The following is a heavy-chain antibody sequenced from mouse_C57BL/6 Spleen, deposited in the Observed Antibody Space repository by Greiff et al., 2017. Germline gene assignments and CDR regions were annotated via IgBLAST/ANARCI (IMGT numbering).Heavy chain of an antibody. J-gene: IGHJ4*01. CDR3: TRSSPYGYAMDY. CDR1: GFNIKDYY. CDR2: IDPEDGDT. D-gene: IGHD1-1*01. Sequence: VQLQQSGAELVRPGASVKLSCTASGFNIKDYYMHWVKQRPEQGLEWIGRIDPEDGDTEYAPKFPGKATMTADTSSNTAYLQLSSLTSEDIAVYYCTRSSPYGYAMDYWGQGTSVTVSS. V-gene: IGHV14-1*01.